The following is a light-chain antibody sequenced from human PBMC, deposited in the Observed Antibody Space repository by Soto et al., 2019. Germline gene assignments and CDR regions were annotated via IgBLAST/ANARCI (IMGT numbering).Light chain of an antibody. V-gene: IGKV1-33*01. Sequence: DIQMTQSPSSLSASVGDRVTITCQASQDISNYLNWYQQKPGKAPKLLIYDASNLETGVPSRLSGSGYGTDLAFYISSLQPEDIATNDCQQYDNLPPWTFGQVTKVEIK. J-gene: IGKJ1*01. CDR3: QQYDNLPPWT. CDR2: DAS. CDR1: QDISNY.